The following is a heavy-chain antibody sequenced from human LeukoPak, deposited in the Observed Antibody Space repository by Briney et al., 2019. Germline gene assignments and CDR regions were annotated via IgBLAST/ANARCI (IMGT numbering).Heavy chain of an antibody. V-gene: IGHV5-51*01. CDR1: GYSFTSYW. Sequence: GESLKISCKGSGYSFTSYWTGSVRQMPGKGLEWMGIIYPGDSDTRYSPSFQGQVTISADKFINAAYLQWSSLKASDTAMYYCARHGDPYYFHYWGQGTLVTVSS. CDR2: IYPGDSDT. CDR3: ARHGDPYYFHY. J-gene: IGHJ4*02.